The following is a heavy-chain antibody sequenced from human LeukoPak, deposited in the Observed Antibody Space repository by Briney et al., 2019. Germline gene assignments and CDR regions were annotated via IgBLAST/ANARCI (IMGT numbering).Heavy chain of an antibody. CDR2: MNPNSGNT. J-gene: IGHJ4*02. D-gene: IGHD6-6*01. V-gene: IGHV1-8*01. Sequence: ASVKVSCKASGYTFTSYDINWVRQATGQGLEWRGWMNPNSGNTGYAQKFQGRVTMTRNTSISTAYMELSSLRSEDTAVYYCARTAIVTPRRPTPIAARPRGPFGYWGQGTLVTVSS. CDR3: ARTAIVTPRRPTPIAARPRGPFGY. CDR1: GYTFTSYD.